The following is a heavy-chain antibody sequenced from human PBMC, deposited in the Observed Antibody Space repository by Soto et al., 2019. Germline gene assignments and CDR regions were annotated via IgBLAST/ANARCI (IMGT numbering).Heavy chain of an antibody. CDR2: ISGSGGST. J-gene: IGHJ4*02. CDR3: AKDWYDLWSGLLAY. V-gene: IGHV3-23*01. D-gene: IGHD3-3*01. Sequence: EVQLLESGGGLVQPGGSLRLSCAASGFTFSSSAMSWVRQAPGKGLEWVSAISGSGGSTYYADSVKGRFTISRDNSRNTVYLQMDSRRAEDTAVDYCAKDWYDLWSGLLAYWGQGTLVAVSS. CDR1: GFTFSSSA.